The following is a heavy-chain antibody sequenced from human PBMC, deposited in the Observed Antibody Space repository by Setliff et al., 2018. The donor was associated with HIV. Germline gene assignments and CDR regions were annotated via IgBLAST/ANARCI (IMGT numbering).Heavy chain of an antibody. CDR2: INYSGKT. D-gene: IGHD6-6*01. Sequence: SETLSLTCGISGGSFSGFYWAWIRQPPGKGLEWIGEINYSGKTNKNPSLESRVTISADTSRTQFSLNLISVTAADTAVYYCARATYGSRAGTGLYFDSWGQGALVTVSS. CDR1: GGSFSGFY. V-gene: IGHV4-34*01. J-gene: IGHJ4*02. CDR3: ARATYGSRAGTGLYFDS.